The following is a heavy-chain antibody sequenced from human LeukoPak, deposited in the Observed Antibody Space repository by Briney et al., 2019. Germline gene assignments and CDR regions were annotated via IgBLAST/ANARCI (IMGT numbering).Heavy chain of an antibody. D-gene: IGHD1-26*01. CDR2: IYYSGST. V-gene: IGHV4-39*01. CDR3: ARVKRELFPYRYFDL. CDR1: GGSISSSSYY. Sequence: SETLSLTCTVSGGSISSSSYYWGWIRQPPGKGLEWIGSIYYSGSTYYNPSLKSRVTISVDTSKNQFSLKLSSVTAAHTAVYYCARVKRELFPYRYFDLWGRGTLVTVSS. J-gene: IGHJ2*01.